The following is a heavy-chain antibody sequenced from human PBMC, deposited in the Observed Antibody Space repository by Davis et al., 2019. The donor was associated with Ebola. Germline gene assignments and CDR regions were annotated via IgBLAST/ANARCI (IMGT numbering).Heavy chain of an antibody. Sequence: AASVKVSCKASGYTFTGYYMHWVRQAPGQGLEWMGRIIPILGIANYAQKFQGRVTITADKSTSTAYMELSSLRSEDTAVYYCARAAYYDFWSGYPAGMDVWGQGTTVTVSS. CDR2: IIPILGIA. CDR3: ARAAYYDFWSGYPAGMDV. CDR1: GYTFTGYY. D-gene: IGHD3-3*01. V-gene: IGHV1-69*04. J-gene: IGHJ6*02.